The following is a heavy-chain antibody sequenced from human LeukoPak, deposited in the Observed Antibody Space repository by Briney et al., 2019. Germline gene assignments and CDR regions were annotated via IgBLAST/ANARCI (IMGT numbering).Heavy chain of an antibody. CDR1: GFTFSDNY. Sequence: GGSLRLSCAASGFTFSDNYMSWIRQAPGKGLEWVSYISSSGSTIYYADSVKGRFTISRDNAKNSLYLQMNSLRVEDTAVYYCARLSVSTSSDYYYYYMDVWGKGTTVTVSS. J-gene: IGHJ6*03. D-gene: IGHD2-2*01. CDR2: ISSSGSTI. V-gene: IGHV3-11*01. CDR3: ARLSVSTSSDYYYYYMDV.